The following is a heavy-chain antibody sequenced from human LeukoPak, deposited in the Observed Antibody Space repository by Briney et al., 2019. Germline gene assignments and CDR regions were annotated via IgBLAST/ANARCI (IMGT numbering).Heavy chain of an antibody. D-gene: IGHD3-9*01. CDR2: ISSSGGNT. Sequence: GGSLRLSCGASGFTFSSYAMSWVRQAPGKGLECVSAISSSGGNTYYADSVKGRFTISRDNSKNTLYLQMNSLRAEDTAVYYCAKDRYFDWLLYDYWGQGTLVTVSS. J-gene: IGHJ4*02. V-gene: IGHV3-23*01. CDR3: AKDRYFDWLLYDY. CDR1: GFTFSSYA.